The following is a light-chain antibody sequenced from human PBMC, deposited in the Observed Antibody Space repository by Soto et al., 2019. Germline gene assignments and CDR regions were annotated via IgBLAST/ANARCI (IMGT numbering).Light chain of an antibody. CDR2: DAS. Sequence: DLQMTQSPSSLSASVGDRVTITCQASQDISNYLNWYQQKPGKAPKLLIYDASNLEKGVPSRFSGSVSGTDFTFTISSLQPEDIATYYCQQYDNLPLTFGGGTKVEIK. CDR1: QDISNY. J-gene: IGKJ4*01. V-gene: IGKV1-33*01. CDR3: QQYDNLPLT.